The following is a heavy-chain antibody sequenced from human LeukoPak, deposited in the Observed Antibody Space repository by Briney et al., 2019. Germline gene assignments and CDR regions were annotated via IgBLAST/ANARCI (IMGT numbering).Heavy chain of an antibody. V-gene: IGHV1-2*02. CDR3: ARDLGDIVVVPAASAGPGAVYSDY. D-gene: IGHD2-2*01. Sequence: ASVKVSCKASGYTFTGYYMHWVRQAPGQGLEWMGWINPNSGGTNYAQKFQGRVTMTRDTSISTAYMELSRLRSDDTAVYYCARDLGDIVVVPAASAGPGAVYSDYWGQGTLVTVSS. CDR2: INPNSGGT. J-gene: IGHJ4*02. CDR1: GYTFTGYY.